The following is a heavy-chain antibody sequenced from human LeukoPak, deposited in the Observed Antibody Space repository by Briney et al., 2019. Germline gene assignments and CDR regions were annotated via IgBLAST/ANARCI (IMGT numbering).Heavy chain of an antibody. Sequence: GSLRLSCTASGFTFGDYAMSWIRQPPGKGLEWIGYIYYSGSTNYNPSLKSRVTISVDTSKNQFSLKLSSVTAADTAVYYCARDESGFDYWGQGTLVTVSS. J-gene: IGHJ4*02. CDR3: ARDESGFDY. V-gene: IGHV4-59*01. CDR2: IYYSGST. CDR1: GFTFGDYA.